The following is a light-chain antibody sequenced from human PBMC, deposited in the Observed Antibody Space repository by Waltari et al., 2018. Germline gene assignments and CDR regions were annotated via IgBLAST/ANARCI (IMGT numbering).Light chain of an antibody. CDR2: AAS. Sequence: DIQMTQSPSSLSASVGDRVTITCRASQGIYNYLAWFQQKPGQVPKLLIYAASTLQSGVPSRFSGSGSGTDFTLTISSLRPEDVATYYCQKYDSAPFTFGPGTKVDIK. CDR3: QKYDSAPFT. CDR1: QGIYNY. J-gene: IGKJ3*01. V-gene: IGKV1-27*01.